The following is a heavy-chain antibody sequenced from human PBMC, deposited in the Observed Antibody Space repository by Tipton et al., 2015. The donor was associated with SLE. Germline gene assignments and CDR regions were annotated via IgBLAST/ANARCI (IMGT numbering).Heavy chain of an antibody. J-gene: IGHJ4*02. Sequence: TLSLTCTVSGGSISSYYWSWIRQPPGKGLEWIGYIYYSGSTNYNPPLNSRVTISVDTPKNQFSLKLSSVTAADTAVYYCARHTMIVVDWGQGTLVTVSS. CDR2: IYYSGST. D-gene: IGHD3-22*01. CDR3: ARHTMIVVD. CDR1: GGSISSYY. V-gene: IGHV4-59*08.